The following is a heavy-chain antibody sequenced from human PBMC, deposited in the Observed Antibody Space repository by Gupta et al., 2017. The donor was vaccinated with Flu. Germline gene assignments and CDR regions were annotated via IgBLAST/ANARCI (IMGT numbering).Heavy chain of an antibody. CDR3: AKSGCSDGSYDCSGFDV. D-gene: IGHD3-22*01. CDR2: RSGRAGRT. CDR1: A. Sequence: AMGWVRQAPGKGGGWVAARSGRAGRTYYHDSLKGRFTISRDKSKNTFSLHMNTLSAADTAVYDCAKSGCSDGSYDCSGFDVWGQGTRVTVSS. V-gene: IGHV3-23*02. J-gene: IGHJ6*02.